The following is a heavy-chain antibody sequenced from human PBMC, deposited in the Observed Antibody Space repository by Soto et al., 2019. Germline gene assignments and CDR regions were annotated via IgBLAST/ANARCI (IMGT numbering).Heavy chain of an antibody. J-gene: IGHJ6*03. CDR2: LYYSGSS. CDR1: GGSISSSSYY. CDR3: ARLRIAARPAYYYYMDV. V-gene: IGHV4-39*01. D-gene: IGHD6-6*01. Sequence: QLQLQESGPGLVKPSETLSLTCTVSGGSISSSSYYWGWIRQPPGKGLEWIGSLYYSGSSYYNPSLKSRVTISVDTHNNQFSLKLSSVTAADTAVYYCARLRIAARPAYYYYMDVWGKGTTVTVSS.